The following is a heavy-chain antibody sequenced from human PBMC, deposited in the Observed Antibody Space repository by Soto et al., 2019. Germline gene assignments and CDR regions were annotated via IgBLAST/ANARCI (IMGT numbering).Heavy chain of an antibody. V-gene: IGHV3-30*18. CDR2: ISYDGSNK. CDR1: GFTFSSYG. CDR3: AKDRKRGSSRELRSYFDY. Sequence: QVQLVESGGGVVQPGRSLRLTCAASGFTFSSYGMHWVRQAPGKGLEWVAVISYDGSNKYYADSVKGRFTISRDNSKNTLYLQMNSLRAEDTAVYYCAKDRKRGSSRELRSYFDYWGQGTLVTVSS. D-gene: IGHD6-6*01. J-gene: IGHJ4*02.